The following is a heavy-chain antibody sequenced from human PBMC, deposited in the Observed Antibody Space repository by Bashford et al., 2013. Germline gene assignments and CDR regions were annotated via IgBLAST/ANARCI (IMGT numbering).Heavy chain of an antibody. V-gene: IGHV1-24*01. Sequence: ASVKVSCKVSGYTLTELSMHWVRQAPGKGLEWMGGFDPEDGETIYAQKFQGRVTMTEDTSTDTAYMELRSLRSDDTAVYYCARSGSTTWYYYMDVWGKGPRSPSP. J-gene: IGHJ6*03. CDR2: FDPEDGET. CDR1: GYTLTELS. D-gene: IGHD4-11*01. CDR3: ARSGSTTWYYYMDV.